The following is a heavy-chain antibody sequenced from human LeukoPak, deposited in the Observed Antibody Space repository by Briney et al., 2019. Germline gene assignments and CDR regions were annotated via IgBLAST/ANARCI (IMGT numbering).Heavy chain of an antibody. J-gene: IGHJ4*02. CDR1: GLTLSSCA. CDR2: MSYDGSKK. CDR3: AREWNR. Sequence: GGSLSLSCEVSGLTLSSCAGHGVARPPGKGLEWVIDMSYDGSKKFYADSVKGRFTISRDNAKNSLYLQMNSLRVEDMAVYYCAREWNRWGQGTLVTVSS. V-gene: IGHV3-30-3*01. D-gene: IGHD1-1*01.